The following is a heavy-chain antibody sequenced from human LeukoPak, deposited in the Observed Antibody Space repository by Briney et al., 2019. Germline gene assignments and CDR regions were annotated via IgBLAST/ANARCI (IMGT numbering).Heavy chain of an antibody. CDR3: ARVNTQGVPSP. CDR1: GGSFNDYY. CDR2: INHSGST. V-gene: IGHV4-34*01. D-gene: IGHD2-15*01. J-gene: IGHJ5*02. Sequence: SETLSLTCALYGGSFNDYYWSWIRQPPGKGLEWIGEINHSGSTSFNPSLKSRVTISVDTSKNQFSLKLSSVTAADTAVYYRARVNTQGVPSPWGQGILVTVSS.